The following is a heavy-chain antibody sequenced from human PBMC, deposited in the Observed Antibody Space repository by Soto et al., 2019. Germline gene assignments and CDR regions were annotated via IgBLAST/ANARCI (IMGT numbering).Heavy chain of an antibody. D-gene: IGHD1-7*01. Sequence: PSETLSLTCTVSGGSISSYYWSWIRQPPGKGLEWIGYIYYSGSTNYNPSLKSRVTISVDTSKNQFSLKLSSVTAADTAVYYCARLFTITGTTFSYYYYYYMDVWGKGTTVTVS. J-gene: IGHJ6*03. CDR1: GGSISSYY. CDR2: IYYSGST. CDR3: ARLFTITGTTFSYYYYYYMDV. V-gene: IGHV4-59*01.